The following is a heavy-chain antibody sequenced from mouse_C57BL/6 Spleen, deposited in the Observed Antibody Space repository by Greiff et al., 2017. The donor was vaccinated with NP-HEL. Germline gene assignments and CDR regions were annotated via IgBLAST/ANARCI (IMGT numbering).Heavy chain of an antibody. CDR2: IDPADSYT. D-gene: IGHD1-1*01. CDR3: AISNYGSSYDYAMDY. CDR1: GYTFTSYW. Sequence: QVQLQQPGAELVRPGTSVKLSCKASGYTFTSYWMHWVKQRPGQGLEWIGVIDPADSYTNYNQKFKGKATLTVDTSSSTAYMQLSSLTSEDSAVYYCAISNYGSSYDYAMDYWGQGTSVTVSS. J-gene: IGHJ4*01. V-gene: IGHV1-59*01.